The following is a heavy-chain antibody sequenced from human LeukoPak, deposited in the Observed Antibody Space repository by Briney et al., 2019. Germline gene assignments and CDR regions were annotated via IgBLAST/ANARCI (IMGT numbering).Heavy chain of an antibody. CDR3: ARSLFAKVWYYYYYYMDV. D-gene: IGHD3-16*01. V-gene: IGHV4-39*01. Sequence: KASETLSLTCTVSGGSIRSSSYYWGWIRQPPGKGLEWIGSIYYSGSTYYNPSLKSRVTISVDTSKNQFSLKLSSVTAADTAVYYCARSLFAKVWYYYYYYMDVWGKGTTVTVSS. CDR2: IYYSGST. CDR1: GGSIRSSSYY. J-gene: IGHJ6*03.